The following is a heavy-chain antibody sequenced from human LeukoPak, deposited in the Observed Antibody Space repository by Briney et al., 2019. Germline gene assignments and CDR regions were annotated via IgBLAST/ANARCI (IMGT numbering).Heavy chain of an antibody. CDR3: ASSNGAPTDTHYYFMNV. J-gene: IGHJ6*03. D-gene: IGHD4-11*01. V-gene: IGHV3-53*01. CDR1: GFTVSSTY. Sequence: PGGSLRLSCEASGFTVSSTYMSWVRQAPGKGLEWVSAVYSNGNTYYTDSVKGRLTISRDNSRSTLDFQMNSLRAEDTAVYYCASSNGAPTDTHYYFMNVWGKGTTVTVSS. CDR2: VYSNGNT.